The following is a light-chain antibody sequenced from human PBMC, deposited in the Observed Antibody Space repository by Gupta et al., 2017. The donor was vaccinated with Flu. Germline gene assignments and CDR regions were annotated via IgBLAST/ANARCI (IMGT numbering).Light chain of an antibody. CDR3: QQYDTYWT. Sequence: VGDRVTITCRANQSSSSRLTWYQQKPGKATKLLIYKASYLESGVPSRFSGSGSGTEFTLTISSLQPDDFATYYCQQYDTYWTFGQGTKVEIQ. CDR2: KAS. CDR1: QSSSSR. V-gene: IGKV1-5*03. J-gene: IGKJ1*01.